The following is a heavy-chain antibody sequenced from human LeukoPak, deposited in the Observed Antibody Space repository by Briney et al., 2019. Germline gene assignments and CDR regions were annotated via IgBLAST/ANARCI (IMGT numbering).Heavy chain of an antibody. Sequence: GASLKISFRGSGCRFTNYRIAWVRRGPGKGREWMGIIYPGDCETTYSPSFQGQVTISADKSINTAYLQWSSLKTSDTAMYYCARLDEDFYYDGSGYYFWGQGTLVTVSS. CDR3: ARLDEDFYYDGSGYYF. CDR2: IYPGDCET. CDR1: GCRFTNYR. J-gene: IGHJ4*02. D-gene: IGHD3-22*01. V-gene: IGHV5-51*01.